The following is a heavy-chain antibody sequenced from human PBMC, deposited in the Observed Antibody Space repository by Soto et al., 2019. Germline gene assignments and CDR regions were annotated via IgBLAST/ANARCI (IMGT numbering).Heavy chain of an antibody. V-gene: IGHV4-31*03. D-gene: IGHD5-18*01. CDR3: ARELVSDTAMSTYFDY. J-gene: IGHJ4*02. Sequence: PSLTYTLSGGSNIICVYYSNWIRKHPGKGLEWIGYIYYSGSTYYNPSLKSRVTISVDKSKNQFSLKLSSVTAADTAVYYCARELVSDTAMSTYFDYWGQGTLVTVSS. CDR1: GGSNIICVYY. CDR2: IYYSGST.